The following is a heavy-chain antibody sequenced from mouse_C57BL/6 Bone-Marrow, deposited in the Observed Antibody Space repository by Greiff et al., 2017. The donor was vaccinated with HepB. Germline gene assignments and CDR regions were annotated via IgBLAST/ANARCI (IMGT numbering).Heavy chain of an antibody. CDR1: GFTFSDSG. Sequence: EVQLVESGGGLVKPGGSLKLSCAASGFTFSDSGMHWVRQAPEKGLEWVSYISSGSSTIYYADTVKGRFTVSGDNAKNTLFLQMTSLRSEDTAMYYCAKPCYYGNNDAMDYWGQGTTVTVSS. CDR3: AKPCYYGNNDAMDY. V-gene: IGHV5-17*01. D-gene: IGHD2-1*01. J-gene: IGHJ4*01. CDR2: ISSGSSTI.